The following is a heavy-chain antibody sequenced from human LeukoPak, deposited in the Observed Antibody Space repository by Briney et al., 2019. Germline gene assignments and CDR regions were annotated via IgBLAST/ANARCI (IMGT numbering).Heavy chain of an antibody. V-gene: IGHV4-39*02. J-gene: IGHJ5*02. D-gene: IGHD3-16*02. CDR1: GGSISSSSYY. Sequence: SETLSLTCTVSGGSISSSSYYWGWIRQPPGKGLEWIGSIYYSGSTYYNPSLKSRVTISVDTSKNQFSLKLSSVTAADTAVYYCARDRDYDYVWGSYRYIWFDPWGQGTLVTVSS. CDR2: IYYSGST. CDR3: ARDRDYDYVWGSYRYIWFDP.